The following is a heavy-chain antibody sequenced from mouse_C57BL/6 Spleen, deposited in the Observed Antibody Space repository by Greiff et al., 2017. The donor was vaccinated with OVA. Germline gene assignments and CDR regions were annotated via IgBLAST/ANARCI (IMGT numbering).Heavy chain of an antibody. D-gene: IGHD1-1*01. Sequence: VMLVESGGGLVKPGGSLKLSCAASGFTFSSYAMSWVRQTPEKRLEWVATISDGGSYTYYPDNVKGRFTISRDNAKNNLYLQMSHLKSEDTAMYYCARDRTTVVALRPHWYFDVWGTGTTVTVSS. J-gene: IGHJ1*03. CDR3: ARDRTTVVALRPHWYFDV. CDR2: ISDGGSYT. CDR1: GFTFSSYA. V-gene: IGHV5-4*01.